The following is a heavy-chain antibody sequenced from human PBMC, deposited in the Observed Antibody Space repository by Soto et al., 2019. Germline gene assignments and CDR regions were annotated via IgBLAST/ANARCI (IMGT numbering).Heavy chain of an antibody. J-gene: IGHJ4*02. CDR3: AKDMGYCSGGSCYSLDY. D-gene: IGHD2-15*01. V-gene: IGHV3-43*01. Sequence: PGGSLRLSCAASGFTFDDYTMHWVRQAPGKGLEWVSLISWDGGSTYYADSVKGRFTISRDNSKNSLYLQMNSLRTEDTALYYCAKDMGYCSGGSCYSLDYWGQGTLVTVSS. CDR1: GFTFDDYT. CDR2: ISWDGGST.